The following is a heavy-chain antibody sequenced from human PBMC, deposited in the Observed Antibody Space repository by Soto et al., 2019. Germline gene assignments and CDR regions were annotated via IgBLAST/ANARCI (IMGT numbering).Heavy chain of an antibody. D-gene: IGHD2-15*01. J-gene: IGHJ6*02. CDR2: MSSSAYI. V-gene: IGHV3-21*01. CDR1: GINFNSYT. CDR3: ARDCSGGSCYPGMDV. Sequence: PGRSLRLPGAASGINFNSYTINWVRQAPGKRLEWLSSMSSSAYIFSTDSVRGRFTISRDNANNPVYLQINCLRAEDTAVYFCARDCSGGSCYPGMDVWGQGTTVTVSS.